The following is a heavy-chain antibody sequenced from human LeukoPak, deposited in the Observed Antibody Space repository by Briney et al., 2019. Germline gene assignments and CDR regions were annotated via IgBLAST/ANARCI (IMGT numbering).Heavy chain of an antibody. CDR2: ISSSGSTI. J-gene: IGHJ6*02. D-gene: IGHD5-18*01. CDR1: GFTFSSYE. CDR3: ARFSAGYGPRGMDV. V-gene: IGHV3-48*03. Sequence: GGSLRLSCAASGFTFSSYEMNWVRQAPGKGLEWVSYISSSGSTIHYADSVKGRFTTSRDNAKNSLYLQMNSLRAEDTAVYYCARFSAGYGPRGMDVWGQGTTVTVSS.